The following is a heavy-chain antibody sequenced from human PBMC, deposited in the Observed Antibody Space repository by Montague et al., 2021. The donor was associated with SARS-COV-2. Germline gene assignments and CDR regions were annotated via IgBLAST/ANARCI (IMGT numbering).Heavy chain of an antibody. J-gene: IGHJ6*02. CDR1: GGSFSGDY. CDR2: IKHSGST. Sequence: SETLSLTCAVYGGSFSGDYWGWIRQAPGKRPEWTGEIKHSGSTNYKPSLKSRVTISVDTSKNQFSLKLSSVTAADTAVYYCARVRYYGSGTSLGMDVWGQGTTVTVSS. V-gene: IGHV4-34*01. D-gene: IGHD3-10*01. CDR3: ARVRYYGSGTSLGMDV.